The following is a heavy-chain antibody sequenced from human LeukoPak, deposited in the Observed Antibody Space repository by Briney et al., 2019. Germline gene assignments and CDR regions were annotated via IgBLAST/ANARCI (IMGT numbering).Heavy chain of an antibody. CDR3: ARGMTNPFDY. J-gene: IGHJ4*02. D-gene: IGHD4-11*01. V-gene: IGHV3-53*04. CDR2: IYSGGST. Sequence: GGSLRPSCAASGFTFSSYWMHWVRQAPGKGLEWVSVIYSGGSTYYADSVKGRFTISRHNSENTLYLQMNSLRAEDTAVYYCARGMTNPFDYWGQGTLVTVSS. CDR1: GFTFSSYW.